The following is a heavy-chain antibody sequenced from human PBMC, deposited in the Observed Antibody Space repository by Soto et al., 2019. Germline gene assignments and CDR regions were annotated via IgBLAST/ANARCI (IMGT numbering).Heavy chain of an antibody. CDR3: ARDSKASGGQSWAFNYFCS. J-gene: IGHJ4*02. D-gene: IGHD6-13*01. Sequence: GGCLRLSCAASGFSFSISPMHWVRQAPGKGPEWVALISYDGTNKFYADSVKGRFTISRDNSKSTLYLQGDRRSPEDAAVYYCARDSKASGGQSWAFNYFCSWGRGNLVTVSS. V-gene: IGHV3-30-3*01. CDR1: GFSFSISP. CDR2: ISYDGTNK.